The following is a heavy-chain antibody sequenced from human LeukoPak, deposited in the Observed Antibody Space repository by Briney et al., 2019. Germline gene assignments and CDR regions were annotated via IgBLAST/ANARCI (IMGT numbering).Heavy chain of an antibody. J-gene: IGHJ3*02. CDR2: IWYDGSNK. Sequence: GGSLRLSCAASGFTFSNYGMHWVRQAPGKGLEWVAAIWYDGSNKYYADSVEGRFSISRDNSKNTVYLQMNSLRAEDTAIYYCAKAVGSSGYFSRDALDIWGQGTMVTVSS. CDR1: GFTFSNYG. V-gene: IGHV3-33*06. CDR3: AKAVGSSGYFSRDALDI. D-gene: IGHD3-22*01.